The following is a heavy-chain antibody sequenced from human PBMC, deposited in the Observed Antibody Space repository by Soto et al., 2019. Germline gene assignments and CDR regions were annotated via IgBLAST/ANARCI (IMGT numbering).Heavy chain of an antibody. CDR2: INPNSGGT. D-gene: IGHD1-26*01. V-gene: IGHV1-2*04. CDR3: ARGESWFDP. CDR1: GYTFTCYY. J-gene: IGHJ5*02. Sequence: ASVKVSCQASGYTFTCYYMHLVRQAPGQGLEWMGWINPNSGGTNYAQKFQGWVTMTRDTSISTAYMELSRLRSDDTAVYYCARGESWFDPWGQGTLVTVSS.